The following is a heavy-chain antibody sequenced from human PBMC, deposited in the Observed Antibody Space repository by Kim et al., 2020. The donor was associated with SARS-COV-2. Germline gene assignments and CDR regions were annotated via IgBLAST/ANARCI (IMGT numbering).Heavy chain of an antibody. CDR3: ARTVDTTNGRIFGVDIHMD. CDR2: INADTGNT. Sequence: ASVKVSCKGTGYTFTSYAIHWVRQAPGQRLEWMGWINADTGNTEFSEKFQARVTLTSDIATTTIFMELSSLRYEDTAVYYCARTVDTTNGRIFGVDIHMD. J-gene: IGHJ6*03. CDR1: GYTFTSYA. D-gene: IGHD3-3*01. V-gene: IGHV1-3*01.